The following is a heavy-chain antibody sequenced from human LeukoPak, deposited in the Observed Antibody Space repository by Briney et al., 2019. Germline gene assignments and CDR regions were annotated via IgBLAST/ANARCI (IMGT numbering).Heavy chain of an antibody. Sequence: GGSLRLSCAASGFTFSTYGMHWLRQAPGKGLEWVAVISYDGSNKYYADSVKGRFTISRDDAKNSLYLQMISLRAEDTAVYYCARDRGIYGGNSYRFDYWGQGTLVTVSS. CDR2: ISYDGSNK. V-gene: IGHV3-30*12. D-gene: IGHD4-23*01. CDR3: ARDRGIYGGNSYRFDY. CDR1: GFTFSTYG. J-gene: IGHJ4*02.